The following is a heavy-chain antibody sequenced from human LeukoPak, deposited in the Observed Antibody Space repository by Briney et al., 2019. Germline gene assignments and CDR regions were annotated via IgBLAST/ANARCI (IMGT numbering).Heavy chain of an antibody. CDR3: ARGSLYGSGSYLLYYYGMDV. Sequence: PGRSLRLSCAASGFTFSSYAMHWVRQAPGKGLEWVAVISYDGSSEYYADSVKGRFTISRDNSKNTLYLQMNSLRAEDTAVYYCARGSLYGSGSYLLYYYGMDVWGKGTTVTVSS. CDR1: GFTFSSYA. V-gene: IGHV3-30-3*01. CDR2: ISYDGSSE. D-gene: IGHD3-10*01. J-gene: IGHJ6*04.